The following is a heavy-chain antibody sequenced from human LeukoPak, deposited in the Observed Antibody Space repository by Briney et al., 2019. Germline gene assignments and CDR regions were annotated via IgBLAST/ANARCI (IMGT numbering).Heavy chain of an antibody. J-gene: IGHJ4*02. CDR1: GGTFSSYA. CDR2: IIPSCGIA. D-gene: IGHD3-22*01. CDR3: ASAPSGYDSSGYYPEFDH. V-gene: IGHV1-69*04. Sequence: SVKVSCKAAGGTFSSYAISWVGQAPGQGLEWRGRIIPSCGIANYAQKFQGGGTITADKSTSTALMELRSRRSEDTAVYYCASAPSGYDSSGYYPEFDHWGQGTLVTVSS.